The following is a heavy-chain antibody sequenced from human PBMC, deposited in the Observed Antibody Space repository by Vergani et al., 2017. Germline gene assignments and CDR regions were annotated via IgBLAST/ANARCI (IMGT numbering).Heavy chain of an antibody. CDR3: ARIPGRYYYGSRRVWYFDL. J-gene: IGHJ2*01. CDR1: GFTFTSSA. V-gene: IGHV1-69*01. CDR2: IIPIFGTA. Sequence: QLVQSGPEVKKPGTSVKVSCKASGFTFTSSAVQWVRQAPGQGLEWMGGIIPIFGTANYAQKFQGRVTITADESTSTAYMELSSLRSEDTAVYYCARIPGRYYYGSRRVWYFDLWGRGTLVTVSS. D-gene: IGHD3-10*01.